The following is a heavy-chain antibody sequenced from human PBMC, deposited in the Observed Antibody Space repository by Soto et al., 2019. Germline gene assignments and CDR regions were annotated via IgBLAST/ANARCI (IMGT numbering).Heavy chain of an antibody. J-gene: IGHJ5*02. CDR1: GYTFTSYG. CDR2: ISAYNGNT. CDR3: ARDRGILVVPAALHNWFDP. Sequence: ASVKVSCKASGYTFTSYGISWVRQAPGQGLEWMGWISAYNGNTNYAQKLQGRVTMTTDTSTSTAYMELRSLRSDDTAVYYCARDRGILVVPAALHNWFDPWGQGTLVTVPS. D-gene: IGHD2-2*01. V-gene: IGHV1-18*01.